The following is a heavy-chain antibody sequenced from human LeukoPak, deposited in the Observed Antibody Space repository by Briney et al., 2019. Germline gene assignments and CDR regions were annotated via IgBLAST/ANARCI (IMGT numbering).Heavy chain of an antibody. CDR2: IIPIFGTA. J-gene: IGHJ3*02. D-gene: IGHD3-3*01. CDR1: GGTFSSYD. Sequence: ASVKVSCTASGGTFSSYDIRWVRQAPGQGLEWMGGIIPIFGTANYAQKFQGRVTITADESTTTAYMELSSLRADDTAVYYCARGSRFGVVGRDAFDIWGQGTVVTVSS. V-gene: IGHV1-69*13. CDR3: ARGSRFGVVGRDAFDI.